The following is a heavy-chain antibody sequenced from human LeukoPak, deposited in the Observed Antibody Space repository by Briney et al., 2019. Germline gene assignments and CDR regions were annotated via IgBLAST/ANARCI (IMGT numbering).Heavy chain of an antibody. CDR2: MYWDDDK. J-gene: IGHJ3*01. D-gene: IGHD1/OR15-1a*01. CDR3: AHRLDLVGNWHSGAFDF. V-gene: IGHV2-5*02. CDR1: GFSLRSSPMG. Sequence: ESGPTLVSPTETLTLTCTFSGFSLRSSPMGVGWIRQPPGKALEWLALMYWDDDKRYRPSLQSRLTITKDTSKNQVVLTMTNMDPVDTATYFCAHRLDLVGNWHSGAFDFWGRGTMVTVSS.